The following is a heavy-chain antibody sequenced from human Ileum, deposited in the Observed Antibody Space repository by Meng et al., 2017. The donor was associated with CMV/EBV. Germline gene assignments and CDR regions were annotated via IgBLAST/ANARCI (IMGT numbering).Heavy chain of an antibody. CDR1: GFSINSNTYY. J-gene: IGHJ4*02. D-gene: IGHD2-2*01. CDR3: VRHPLPQYQLPTK. CDR2: IFHSGSA. Sequence: GSLRLSCSVSGFSINSNTYYWGWIRQPPGKGLEWIGSIFHSGSASFNPSLKSRVTMSVDTSRNQFSLNLTSVAAADTAVYYCVRHPLPQYQLPTKWVQGTLVTVSS. V-gene: IGHV4-39*01.